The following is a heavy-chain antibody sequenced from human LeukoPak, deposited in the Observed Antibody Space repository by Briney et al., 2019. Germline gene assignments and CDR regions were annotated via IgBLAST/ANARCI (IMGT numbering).Heavy chain of an antibody. CDR3: AKGFVTDSSGYYAVFAFDI. D-gene: IGHD3-22*01. CDR2: ISGSGGST. CDR1: GFTFSTFA. J-gene: IGHJ3*02. Sequence: GGSLRLSCAASGFTFSTFAMSWVRQAPGKGLEWVSTISGSGGSTYYADSVKGRFTFSRDNSKNTLYLQMNSLRAEDTAVYYCAKGFVTDSSGYYAVFAFDIWGQGTMVTVSS. V-gene: IGHV3-23*01.